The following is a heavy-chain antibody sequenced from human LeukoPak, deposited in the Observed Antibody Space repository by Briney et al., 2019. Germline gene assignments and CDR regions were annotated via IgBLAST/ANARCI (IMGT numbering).Heavy chain of an antibody. CDR2: ISAYNGNT. CDR3: ARVLTMVRGVIRAYYFDY. J-gene: IGHJ4*02. Sequence: AAVTVSCKPSGCTFTNYGISWVRQAPGQGLEWMGWISAYNGNTNYAQKLQGRVTMTTDISTSTAYMELRSLRSDDTAVYYCARVLTMVRGVIRAYYFDYWGQGTLVTVSS. CDR1: GCTFTNYG. V-gene: IGHV1-18*01. D-gene: IGHD3-10*01.